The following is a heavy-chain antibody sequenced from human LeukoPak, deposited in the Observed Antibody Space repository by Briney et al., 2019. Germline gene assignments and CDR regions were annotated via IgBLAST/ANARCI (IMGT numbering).Heavy chain of an antibody. CDR1: GFTFDDYG. J-gene: IGHJ6*03. D-gene: IGHD6-13*01. CDR3: ARGGIAAAGTYGYYYYYYYMDV. CDR2: INWNGGST. Sequence: GGSLRLSCAASGFTFDDYGMSWVRQAPGKGLEWVSGINWNGGSTGYADSVKGRFTISRDNAKNSLYLQMNSLRAEDTALYYCARGGIAAAGTYGYYYYYYYMDVWGKGTTVTVS. V-gene: IGHV3-20*04.